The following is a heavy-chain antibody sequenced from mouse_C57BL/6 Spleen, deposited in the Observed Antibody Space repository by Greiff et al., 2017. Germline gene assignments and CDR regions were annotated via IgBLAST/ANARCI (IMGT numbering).Heavy chain of an antibody. Sequence: QVQLQQPGAELVKPGASVKLSCKASGYTFTSYWMHWVKQRPGRGLEWIGRIDPNSGGTKYNEKFKSKATLTVDKPSSTAYMQLSSLTSEDSAVXDCALDYYGSSSYYYAMDYWGQGTSVTVSS. CDR2: IDPNSGGT. J-gene: IGHJ4*01. V-gene: IGHV1-72*01. CDR1: GYTFTSYW. D-gene: IGHD1-1*01. CDR3: ALDYYGSSSYYYAMDY.